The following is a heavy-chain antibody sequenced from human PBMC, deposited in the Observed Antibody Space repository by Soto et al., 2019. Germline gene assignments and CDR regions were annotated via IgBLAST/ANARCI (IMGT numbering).Heavy chain of an antibody. CDR3: TRDASRDSSARGWFDP. CDR2: ISSNSAYV. CDR1: GFTFLSFT. Sequence: GGSLRLSCAASGFTFLSFTMNWVRQAPGKGLEWVSTISSNSAYVYYTDALRGRFTISRDNAKNSLHLQMNSLRAEDTAVYYCTRDASRDSSARGWFDPWGPGTLVTVSS. J-gene: IGHJ5*02. V-gene: IGHV3-21*01. D-gene: IGHD6-13*01.